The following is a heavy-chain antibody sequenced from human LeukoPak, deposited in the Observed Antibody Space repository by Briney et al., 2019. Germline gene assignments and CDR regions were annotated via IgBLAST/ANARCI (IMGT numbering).Heavy chain of an antibody. CDR3: ARDVVGSLDY. Sequence: GSLRLPCAASGFTFSSYWIAWVRQAPGKGLEWVANIKGDESARHQADSVKGRFTISRDNTRNSLYLQMTNLRGDDTAVYYCARDVVGSLDYWGQGTLVTVSS. V-gene: IGHV3-7*01. J-gene: IGHJ4*02. CDR2: IKGDESAR. CDR1: GFTFSSYW. D-gene: IGHD1-26*01.